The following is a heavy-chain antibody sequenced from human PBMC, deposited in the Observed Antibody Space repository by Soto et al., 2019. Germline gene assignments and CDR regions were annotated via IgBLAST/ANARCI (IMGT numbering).Heavy chain of an antibody. CDR1: GGSIRSSAYY. CDR3: ARGSLVVPGGNHYFDP. V-gene: IGHV4-39*02. Sequence: SETLSLTCTVSGGSIRSSAYYWGWIRQPPGKGLEWIGSMYYTGVTSQNPSLKNRVTISIESSKNHISLNLTSVTASDTAVYFCARGSLVVPGGNHYFDPWGQGTLVTVSS. D-gene: IGHD2-15*01. J-gene: IGHJ5*02. CDR2: MYYTGVT.